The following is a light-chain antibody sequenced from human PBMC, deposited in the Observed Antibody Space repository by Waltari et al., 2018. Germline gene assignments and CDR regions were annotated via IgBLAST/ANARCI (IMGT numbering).Light chain of an antibody. CDR3: QQYNDYSWT. J-gene: IGKJ1*01. V-gene: IGKV1-5*03. Sequence: DFQMPQPPSPLSASVGDRVILTCRASQNIRRYLAWYQQKPGKTPTNLIYRASNLETGVPSRFSGSGSGTEFTLTISSLQPDDFATYYCQQYNDYSWTFGQGTKVEI. CDR2: RAS. CDR1: QNIRRY.